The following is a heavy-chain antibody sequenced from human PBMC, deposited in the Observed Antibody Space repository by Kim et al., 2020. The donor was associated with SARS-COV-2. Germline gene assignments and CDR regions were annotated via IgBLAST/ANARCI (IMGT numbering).Heavy chain of an antibody. D-gene: IGHD3-10*01. CDR3: AKDRGYGSGELDY. Sequence: YADAVKGRFTISRDNSKNTLYLQMNSLRAEDTAVYYCAKDRGYGSGELDYWGQGTLVTVSS. V-gene: IGHV3-30*02. J-gene: IGHJ4*02.